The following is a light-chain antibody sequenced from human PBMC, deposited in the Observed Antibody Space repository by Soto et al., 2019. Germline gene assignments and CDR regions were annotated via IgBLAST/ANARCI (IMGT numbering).Light chain of an antibody. V-gene: IGLV1-44*01. CDR1: SSNIGTNT. CDR2: SSN. Sequence: LTQPPSASGTPGQRVTISCSGSSSNIGTNTVNWYQQFPRSAPKLLMYSSNQRPSGVPDRFSGSKSGTSASLAISGLQSEDEADYYCAAWDGSLNVVLFGGGTKVTVL. CDR3: AAWDGSLNVVL. J-gene: IGLJ3*02.